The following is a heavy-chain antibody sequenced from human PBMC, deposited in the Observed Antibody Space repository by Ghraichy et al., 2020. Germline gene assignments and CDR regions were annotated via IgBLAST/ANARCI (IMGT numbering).Heavy chain of an antibody. CDR2: ISSSSSYI. CDR3: ARVGTPAAIADDY. Sequence: LSLTCAASGFTFSSYSMNWVRQAPGKGLEWVSSISSSSSYIYYADSVKGRFTISRDNAKNSLYLQMNSLRAEDTAVYYCARVGTPAAIADDYWGQGTLVTVSS. CDR1: GFTFSSYS. J-gene: IGHJ4*02. D-gene: IGHD2-2*02. V-gene: IGHV3-21*01.